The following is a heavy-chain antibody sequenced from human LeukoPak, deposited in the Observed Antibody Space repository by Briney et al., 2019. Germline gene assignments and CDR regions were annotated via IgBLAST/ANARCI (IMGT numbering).Heavy chain of an antibody. CDR1: RFTFSSYA. V-gene: IGHV3-23*01. CDR3: AKVARSNPPRLYYFDY. CDR2: ISGSGGST. D-gene: IGHD2-15*01. J-gene: IGHJ4*02. Sequence: GGSLRLSCAASRFTFSSYAMSWVRQAPGKGLEWVSVISGSGGSTYYADSVKGRFTISRGNSKNTLYLQMNSLRAEDTAVYYCAKVARSNPPRLYYFDYWGQGTQVTVSS.